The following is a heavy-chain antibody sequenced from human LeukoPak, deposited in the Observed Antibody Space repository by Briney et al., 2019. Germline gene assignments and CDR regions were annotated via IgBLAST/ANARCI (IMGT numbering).Heavy chain of an antibody. Sequence: SVKVSCKASGGTFSSYAISWVRQAPGQGLEWMGGIIPIFGTANYAQKFQGRVTITADESTSTAYMELSRLRSDDTAVYSCARYGHSPFFDYWGQGTLVIVSS. CDR3: ARYGHSPFFDY. CDR2: IIPIFGTA. V-gene: IGHV1-69*13. D-gene: IGHD4-17*01. J-gene: IGHJ4*02. CDR1: GGTFSSYA.